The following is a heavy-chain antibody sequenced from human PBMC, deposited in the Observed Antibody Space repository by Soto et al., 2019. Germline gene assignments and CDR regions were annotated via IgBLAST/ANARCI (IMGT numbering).Heavy chain of an antibody. CDR1: GFTFSSYG. V-gene: IGHV3-30*18. Sequence: QVQLVESGGGVVQPGRSLRLSCADSGFTFSSYGMHWVRQAPGKGLEWVAVISYDGSNKYYADSVKGRFTISRDNSKNTLYLQMNSLRAEDTDVYYCAKPDLRGRSDFDYWGQGTLVTVSS. CDR3: AKPDLRGRSDFDY. D-gene: IGHD3-16*01. CDR2: ISYDGSNK. J-gene: IGHJ4*02.